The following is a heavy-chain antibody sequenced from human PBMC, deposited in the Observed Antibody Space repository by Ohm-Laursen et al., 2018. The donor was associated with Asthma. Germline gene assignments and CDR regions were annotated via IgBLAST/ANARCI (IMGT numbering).Heavy chain of an antibody. J-gene: IGHJ4*02. Sequence: SVKVSCKASGGTFSSYAISWVRQAPGQGLEWMGGTIPIFGTANYAQKFQGRVTITADESTSTAYMELSSLRSEDTAVYYCARDSGEMATIPLGYWGQGTLVTVSS. D-gene: IGHD5-24*01. CDR3: ARDSGEMATIPLGY. CDR1: GGTFSSYA. V-gene: IGHV1-69*13. CDR2: TIPIFGTA.